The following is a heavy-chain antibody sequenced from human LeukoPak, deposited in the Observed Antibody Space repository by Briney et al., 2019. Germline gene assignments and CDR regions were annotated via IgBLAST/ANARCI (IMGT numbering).Heavy chain of an antibody. Sequence: ASVKVSCKASGYTFTGYYMHWVRQAPGQGLEWMGWINPNSGGTNYAQKFQGRVTMTRDTSISTAYMELSRLRSDDTAVYYCARGKYNWKTGWFDPWGQGTLVIVSS. V-gene: IGHV1-2*02. CDR1: GYTFTGYY. CDR2: INPNSGGT. D-gene: IGHD1-20*01. J-gene: IGHJ5*02. CDR3: ARGKYNWKTGWFDP.